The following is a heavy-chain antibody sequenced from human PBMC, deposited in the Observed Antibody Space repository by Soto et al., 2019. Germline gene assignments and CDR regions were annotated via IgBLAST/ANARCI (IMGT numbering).Heavy chain of an antibody. CDR2: IKQDGSEK. D-gene: IGHD2-21*01. CDR3: ARSGWVITPRSLFDY. CDR1: GFTFSSYW. V-gene: IGHV3-7*03. J-gene: IGHJ4*02. Sequence: GGSLRLSCAASGFTFSSYWMSWVRQAPGKGLEWVANIKQDGSEKYYVDSVKGRFTISRDNAKNSLFLQMNSLRAEDTAVYYCARSGWVITPRSLFDYWGQGTLVTVSS.